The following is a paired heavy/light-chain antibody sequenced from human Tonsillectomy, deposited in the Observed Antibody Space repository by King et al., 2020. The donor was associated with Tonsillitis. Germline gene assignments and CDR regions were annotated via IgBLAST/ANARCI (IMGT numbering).Light chain of an antibody. CDR1: SSDVGAYTY. CDR3: CSYSIIYSIL. J-gene: IGLJ2*01. Sequence: QSALTQPRSVSGSPGQSVTISCTGSSSDVGAYTYVSWYQHHPGKAPKLMLYDVDKRPSGIPDRFSGSRSGNTASLTISGLQAEDEADYYCCSYSIIYSILFGGGTKLTVL. CDR2: DVD. V-gene: IGLV2-11*01.
Heavy chain of an antibody. CDR3: ARGECSTSCPPDY. V-gene: IGHV3-30*01. CDR1: GFRFSDYA. J-gene: IGHJ4*02. CDR2: ISYDASNE. D-gene: IGHD6-6*01. Sequence: QVQLVESGGGVVQPGRSLRLSCAASGFRFSDYAMNWVRQAPGKGLEWVAVISYDASNEYYADSVKGRFSISRDNSKNTLYLQVNSLRTEDTAVYFCARGECSTSCPPDYWGQGTLVTVSS.